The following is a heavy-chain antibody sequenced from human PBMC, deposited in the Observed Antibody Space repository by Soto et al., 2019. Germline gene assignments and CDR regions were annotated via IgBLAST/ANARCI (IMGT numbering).Heavy chain of an antibody. D-gene: IGHD3-3*01. CDR3: ARDMTRVLVWIPEHYSYGMDV. J-gene: IGHJ6*02. CDR1: GHIFSACY. V-gene: IGHV1-2*02. CDR2: INHKSSET. Sequence: QVQLVQAGAEVKKPCASVKVSCKPSGHIFSACYMHWVRQAPGQGLGWGGWINHKSSETKYAQTFQGRVTMTRDRSIRTVYRELSSLRSDDTAGYYCARDMTRVLVWIPEHYSYGMDVWGQGTPGTVPS.